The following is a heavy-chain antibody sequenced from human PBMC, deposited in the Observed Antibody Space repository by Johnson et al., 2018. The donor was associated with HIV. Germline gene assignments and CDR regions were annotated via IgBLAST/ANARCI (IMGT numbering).Heavy chain of an antibody. CDR1: GFTFSSYG. V-gene: IGHV3-30*02. Sequence: QVQLVESGGGLVQPGRSLRLSCAASGFTFSSYGMHWVRQAPGKGLEWVAFIRYDGSNKYYADSVKGRFTISRDNSKNTLYLQMNSLRAEDTAVYYCAKSTRGNWGSCFDIWGQGTMVTVSS. D-gene: IGHD7-27*01. CDR2: IRYDGSNK. J-gene: IGHJ3*02. CDR3: AKSTRGNWGSCFDI.